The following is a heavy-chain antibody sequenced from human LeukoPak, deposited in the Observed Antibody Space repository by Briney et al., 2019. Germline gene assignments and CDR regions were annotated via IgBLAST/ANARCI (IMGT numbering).Heavy chain of an antibody. D-gene: IGHD6-19*01. J-gene: IGHJ5*02. V-gene: IGHV1-3*01. Sequence: ASVKVSCKASGYTFTSYAMHWVRQAPGQRLEWMGWINAGNGNTKYSQKFQGRVTITRDTSASTAYMELSSLRSEDTAVYYCARDGTRFSSGYRGRYPNWFDPWGQGTLVTVSS. CDR2: INAGNGNT. CDR3: ARDGTRFSSGYRGRYPNWFDP. CDR1: GYTFTSYA.